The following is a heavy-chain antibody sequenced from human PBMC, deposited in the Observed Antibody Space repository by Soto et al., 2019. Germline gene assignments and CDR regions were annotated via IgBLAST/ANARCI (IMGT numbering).Heavy chain of an antibody. V-gene: IGHV3-30*03. CDR3: ARSSLTYFEF. Sequence: QVRLVESGGGVVQPGRSLRLSCAASGVTFSSYGMHWVRQAPGKGLEWVAVISFDGVHKYYLDSVRGRFTISRDNSKATVYLQINSLRVEDSAVYYCARSSLTYFEFWGQGTLVTVSS. CDR1: GVTFSSYG. CDR2: ISFDGVHK. J-gene: IGHJ4*02.